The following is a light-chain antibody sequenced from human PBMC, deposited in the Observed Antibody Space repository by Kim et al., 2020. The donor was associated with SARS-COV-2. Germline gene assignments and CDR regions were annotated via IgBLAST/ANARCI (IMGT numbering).Light chain of an antibody. CDR3: QQFHNYPYT. V-gene: IGKV1-9*01. Sequence: IQLTQSPTSLSASVGDTVTITCRARQGIYTYLAWYQQEPGKAPKLLIYEVSTLRGGVPSRFSGSRSGTDFTLTISSLQAEDFATYYCQQFHNYPYTLGKETK. J-gene: IGKJ2*01. CDR2: EVS. CDR1: QGIYTY.